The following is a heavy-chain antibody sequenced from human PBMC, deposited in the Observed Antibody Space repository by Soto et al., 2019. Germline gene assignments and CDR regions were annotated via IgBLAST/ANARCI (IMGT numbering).Heavy chain of an antibody. J-gene: IGHJ3*02. CDR3: ARESGSYPYDAFDI. Sequence: PGGSLRLSCAASGFTFSSYSMSWVRQAPGKGLEWVSSISSSSSYIYYADSVKGRFTISRDNAKNSLYLQMNSLRAEDTAVYYCARESGSYPYDAFDIWGQGTMVTVSS. CDR2: ISSSSSYI. V-gene: IGHV3-21*01. D-gene: IGHD3-10*01. CDR1: GFTFSSYS.